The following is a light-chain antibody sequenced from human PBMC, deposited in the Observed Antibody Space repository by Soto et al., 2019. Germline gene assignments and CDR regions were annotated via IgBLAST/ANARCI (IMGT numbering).Light chain of an antibody. CDR3: RLYASHHHLG. CDR2: EVS. V-gene: IGLV2-8*01. Sequence: QSVLTQPPSASGSPGQSVTISCTGTSSDIGGYNYVSWYQQHPGKAPKFMIYEVSKRPSGVPDRFSGSKSGNTASLTVSGLQAEDGGDYYWRLYASHHHLGFGRGTQVTVL. CDR1: SSDIGGYNY. J-gene: IGLJ2*01.